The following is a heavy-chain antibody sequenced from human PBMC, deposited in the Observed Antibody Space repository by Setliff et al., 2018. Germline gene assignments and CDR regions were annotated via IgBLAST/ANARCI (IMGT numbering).Heavy chain of an antibody. D-gene: IGHD3-3*01. CDR2: IMQDGGAQ. J-gene: IGHJ4*02. CDR1: GFTFNNYW. V-gene: IGHV3-7*03. Sequence: GGSLRLSCEAFGFTFNNYWMSWVRQAPGKGLEWVANIMQDGGAQYYLDSVKGRFTVSRDNSNNTLYLHMSSLRAEDTAVYFCARIFLYGTSWYFDDWGQGTLVTVSS. CDR3: ARIFLYGTSWYFDD.